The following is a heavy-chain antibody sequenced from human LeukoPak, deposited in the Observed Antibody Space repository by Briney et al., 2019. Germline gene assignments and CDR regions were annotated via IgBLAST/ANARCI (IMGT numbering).Heavy chain of an antibody. V-gene: IGHV4-34*01. CDR2: INHSGST. CDR1: GGSFSGYY. J-gene: IGHJ4*02. D-gene: IGHD2-15*01. CDR3: ARGLRYCSGGSCLGRYFDY. Sequence: SETLSLTCAVYGGSFSGYYWSWIRQPPGKGLEWIGEINHSGSTNYNPSLKSRVTISVDTSKNQFSLKLSSVTAADTAVYYCARGLRYCSGGSCLGRYFDYWGQGTLATVSS.